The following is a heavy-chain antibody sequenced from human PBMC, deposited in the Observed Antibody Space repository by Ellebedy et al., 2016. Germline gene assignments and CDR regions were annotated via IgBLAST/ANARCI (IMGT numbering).Heavy chain of an antibody. CDR2: INPNSGGT. D-gene: IGHD5-24*01. CDR1: GYTFTGYY. V-gene: IGHV1-2*04. J-gene: IGHJ3*02. Sequence: ASVKVSCKASGYTFTGYYMHWVRQAPGQGLEWMGWINPNSGGTNYAQKFQGWVTMTRDTSINTAYMELNRLRSDDTAVYYCARDGMSTIDNAFDIWGQGTMVTVSS. CDR3: ARDGMSTIDNAFDI.